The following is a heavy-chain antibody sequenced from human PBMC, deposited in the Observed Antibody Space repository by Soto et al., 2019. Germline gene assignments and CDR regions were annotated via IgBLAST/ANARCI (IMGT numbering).Heavy chain of an antibody. Sequence: EVQLVDSGGGLVQPGGSLRLSCAASGFTFSTYGMNWVRQAPGKGLEWVSYISSSSGTTDYADYVKGRFTISRDNAKNSLYLQMNSLRDDDTAVYYCERGGAGRPDYWGQGTLVIVSS. D-gene: IGHD6-13*01. CDR2: ISSSSGTT. J-gene: IGHJ4*02. V-gene: IGHV3-48*02. CDR1: GFTFSTYG. CDR3: ERGGAGRPDY.